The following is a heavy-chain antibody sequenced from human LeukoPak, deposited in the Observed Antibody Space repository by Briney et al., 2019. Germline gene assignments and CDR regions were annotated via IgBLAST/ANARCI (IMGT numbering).Heavy chain of an antibody. Sequence: GGSLRLSCAASGFTFSSYAMSWVRQAPGKGLEWVSAISASGGSTYYADSVKGRFTISRDNSKNTLYLQMNSLRAEDTAVYYCAKGYSNPSHFDYWGQGTLVTVSS. CDR3: AKGYSNPSHFDY. V-gene: IGHV3-23*01. D-gene: IGHD4-11*01. CDR1: GFTFSSYA. J-gene: IGHJ4*02. CDR2: ISASGGST.